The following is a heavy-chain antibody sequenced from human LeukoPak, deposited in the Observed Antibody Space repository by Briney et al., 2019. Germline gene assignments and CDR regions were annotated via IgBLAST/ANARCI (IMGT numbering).Heavy chain of an antibody. CDR3: AREAYYDSSGYYCWFDP. D-gene: IGHD3-22*01. V-gene: IGHV1-18*01. CDR2: ISAYNGNT. CDR1: GYTFTGYY. J-gene: IGHJ5*02. Sequence: ASVKVSCKASGYTFTGYYLHWVRHVPGQGLEWMGWISAYNGNTNYAQKLQGRVTMTTDTSTSTAYMELRSLRSDDTAVYYCAREAYYDSSGYYCWFDPWGQGTLVTVSS.